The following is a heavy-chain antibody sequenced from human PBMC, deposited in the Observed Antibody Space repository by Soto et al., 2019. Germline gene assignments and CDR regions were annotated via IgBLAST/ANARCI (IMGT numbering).Heavy chain of an antibody. D-gene: IGHD3-3*01. J-gene: IGHJ3*02. Sequence: AASVKVSCKVSGYTLTESSMHWVRQAPGKGLEWMGGFDPEDGETIYAQKFQGRVTMTEDTSTDTAYMELSSLRSEDTAVYYCATNVLRFLEWLLAQGAFDIWGQGTMVTVSS. CDR1: GYTLTESS. V-gene: IGHV1-24*01. CDR2: FDPEDGET. CDR3: ATNVLRFLEWLLAQGAFDI.